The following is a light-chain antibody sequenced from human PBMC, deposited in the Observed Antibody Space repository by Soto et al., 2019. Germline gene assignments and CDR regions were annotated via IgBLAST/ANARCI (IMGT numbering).Light chain of an antibody. V-gene: IGLV1-51*02. CDR3: GTCDSSLSAVV. J-gene: IGLJ2*01. CDR1: SSNIGNNY. CDR2: ENN. Sequence: QSVLTQPPSVSAAPGQQVTISCSGSSSNIGNNYVSWYQQLPGTAPKLLIYENNKRPSGIPDRFSGSKSGTSATLGITGLQTGDEADYYCGTCDSSLSAVVFGGGTKLTVL.